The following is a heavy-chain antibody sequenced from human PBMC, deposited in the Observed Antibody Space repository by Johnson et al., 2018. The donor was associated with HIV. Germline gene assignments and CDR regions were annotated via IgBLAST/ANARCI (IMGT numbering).Heavy chain of an antibody. J-gene: IGHJ3*02. CDR1: GFTFSSHW. CDR3: AKDQLRGSGWFDAFDI. V-gene: IGHV3-20*04. CDR2: INWNGGST. D-gene: IGHD6-19*01. Sequence: VQVVESGGALVQPGGSLRLSCAASGFTFSSHWMNWVRQAPGKGLEWVSGINWNGGSTGYADSVKGRFTISRDNAKNSLYLQMNSLRAEDTAVYYCAKDQLRGSGWFDAFDIWGQGTMVTVSS.